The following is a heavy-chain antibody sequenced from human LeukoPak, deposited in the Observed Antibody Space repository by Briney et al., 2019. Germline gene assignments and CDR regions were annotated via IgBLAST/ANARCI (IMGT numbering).Heavy chain of an antibody. Sequence: SVKVSCKASGGTFSSYAISWVRQAPGQGLEWMGGIIPIFGTANYAQKFQGRVTITADESTSTAYMELSSLRSEDTAVYYCARDHWGTYGSRPAFDIWGQGTMVTVSS. V-gene: IGHV1-69*13. D-gene: IGHD3-10*01. CDR2: IIPIFGTA. CDR3: ARDHWGTYGSRPAFDI. J-gene: IGHJ3*02. CDR1: GGTFSSYA.